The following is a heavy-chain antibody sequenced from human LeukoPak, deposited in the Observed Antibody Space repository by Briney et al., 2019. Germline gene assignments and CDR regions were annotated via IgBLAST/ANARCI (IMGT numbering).Heavy chain of an antibody. Sequence: SETLSLTCTVSGGSISSSSYYWGWIRQPPGKGLEWIGSIYYSGSTYYNPSLKSRVTISVDTSKNQFSLKLSSVTAADTAVYYCARHPIRYFDWSNTGFDYWGQGTLVTVSS. CDR1: GGSISSSSYY. V-gene: IGHV4-39*01. D-gene: IGHD3-9*01. CDR2: IYYSGST. CDR3: ARHPIRYFDWSNTGFDY. J-gene: IGHJ4*02.